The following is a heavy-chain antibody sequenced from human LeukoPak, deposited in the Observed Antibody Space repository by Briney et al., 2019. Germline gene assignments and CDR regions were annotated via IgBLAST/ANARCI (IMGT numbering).Heavy chain of an antibody. J-gene: IGHJ1*01. Sequence: ASVKVCCKASGYIFTHYVLSWVRQAPGQRLEWMNWISAYNGNTKITQKYQGRVTIITDTSATTAYMELKRLRSDDTAVYYCARGGSSWSTEYFHYWGQGTLVTVSS. D-gene: IGHD6-13*01. CDR3: ARGGSSWSTEYFHY. V-gene: IGHV1-18*04. CDR2: ISAYNGNT. CDR1: GYIFTHYV.